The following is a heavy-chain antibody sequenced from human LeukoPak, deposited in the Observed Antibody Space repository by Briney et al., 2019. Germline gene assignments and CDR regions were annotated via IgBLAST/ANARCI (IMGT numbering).Heavy chain of an antibody. J-gene: IGHJ4*02. CDR1: GFTFSSYS. CDR3: AKEIWPTVTTPGRTYFDY. Sequence: GGSLRLSCAASGFTFSSYSMNWVRQAPGKELEWVSSISSSSYIYYADSVKGRFTISRDNAKNSLYLQMNSLRAEDTAVYYCAKEIWPTVTTPGRTYFDYWGQGTLVTVSS. V-gene: IGHV3-21*01. D-gene: IGHD4-17*01. CDR2: ISSSSYI.